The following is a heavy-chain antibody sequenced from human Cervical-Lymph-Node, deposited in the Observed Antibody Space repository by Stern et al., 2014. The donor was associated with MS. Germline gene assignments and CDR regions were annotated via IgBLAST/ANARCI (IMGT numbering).Heavy chain of an antibody. CDR1: GFTFSSYS. CDR3: ARDIVVVPAARYYYYGMDV. D-gene: IGHD2-2*01. Sequence: EVQLVESGGGLVQPGGSLRLSCAASGFTFSSYSMNWVRQAPGKGLEWVSYISSSSSTIYYADSVKGRFTISRDNAKNSLYLQMNSLRDEDTAVYYCARDIVVVPAARYYYYGMDVWGQGTTVTVSS. J-gene: IGHJ6*02. CDR2: ISSSSSTI. V-gene: IGHV3-48*02.